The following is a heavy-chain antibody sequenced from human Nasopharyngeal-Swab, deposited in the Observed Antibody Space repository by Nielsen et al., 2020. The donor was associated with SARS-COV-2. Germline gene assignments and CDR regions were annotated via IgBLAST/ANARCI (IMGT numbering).Heavy chain of an antibody. Sequence: ASVKVSCKASGYTFTCYYMHWVRQAPGQGLEWMGRINPNSGGTNYAQKFQGRVTMTRDTSISTAYMELSSLRSEDTAVYYCATGPAVAGTSNWFDPWGQGTLVTVSS. V-gene: IGHV1-2*06. D-gene: IGHD6-19*01. CDR1: GYTFTCYY. CDR2: INPNSGGT. J-gene: IGHJ5*02. CDR3: ATGPAVAGTSNWFDP.